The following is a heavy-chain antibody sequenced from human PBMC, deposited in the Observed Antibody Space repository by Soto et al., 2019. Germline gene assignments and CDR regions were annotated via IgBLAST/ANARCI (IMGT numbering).Heavy chain of an antibody. J-gene: IGHJ6*02. CDR2: ISAYNGNT. CDR3: ARDRKQLANYYYYGMDV. Sequence: ASVKVSCKASGYTFTIYGISCVLQAPLQWLEWMGWISAYNGNTNYAQKLQGRVTMTTDTSTSTAYMELRSLRSDDTAVYYCARDRKQLANYYYYGMDVWGQGTTVTVSS. D-gene: IGHD6-6*01. CDR1: GYTFTIYG. V-gene: IGHV1-18*01.